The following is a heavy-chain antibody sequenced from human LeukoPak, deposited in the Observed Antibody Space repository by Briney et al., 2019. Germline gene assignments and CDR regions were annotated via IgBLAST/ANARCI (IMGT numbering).Heavy chain of an antibody. J-gene: IGHJ4*02. V-gene: IGHV3-7*01. Sequence: GGSLRLSCAASGFTFSSYWMNWVRQAPGKGLEWVANIKKDGSDKNYLGSVKGRFTISRDNAKNSLYLQMNSLRAEDTAVYYCARGSSSWYMSAETPDYWGQGTLVTVSS. CDR3: ARGSSSWYMSAETPDY. D-gene: IGHD6-13*01. CDR1: GFTFSSYW. CDR2: IKKDGSDK.